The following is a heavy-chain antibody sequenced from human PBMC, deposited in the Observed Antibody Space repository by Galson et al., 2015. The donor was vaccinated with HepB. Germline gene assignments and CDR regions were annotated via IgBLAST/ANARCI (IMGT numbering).Heavy chain of an antibody. D-gene: IGHD3-22*01. CDR3: ARISGYLTLDY. CDR2: IYYSGST. Sequence: TLSLTCTVSGGSISSYYWSWIRQPPGKGLEWIGYIYYSGSTNYNPSLKSRVTISVDTSKNQFSLKLSSVTAADTAVYYCARISGYLTLDYWGQGTLVTVSS. J-gene: IGHJ4*02. CDR1: GGSISSYY. V-gene: IGHV4-59*01.